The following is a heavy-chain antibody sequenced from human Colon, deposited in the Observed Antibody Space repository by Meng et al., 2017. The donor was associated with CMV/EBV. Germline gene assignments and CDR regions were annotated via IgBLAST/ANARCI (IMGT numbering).Heavy chain of an antibody. J-gene: IGHJ5*02. CDR1: GFTFSNNW. CDR3: ARVSGASWFDP. V-gene: IGHV3-74*01. D-gene: IGHD7-27*01. Sequence: SCGGSGFTFSNNWMDWVRRVQGEGMVWVARIDSEGSRGDYANSVKSRFGISRDGAKNKLYLQMNSLRAEDTAVYYCARVSGASWFDPWGQGTLVTVSS. CDR2: IDSEGSRG.